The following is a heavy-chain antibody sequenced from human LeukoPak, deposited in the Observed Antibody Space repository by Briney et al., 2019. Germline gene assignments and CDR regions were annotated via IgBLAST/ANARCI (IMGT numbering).Heavy chain of an antibody. CDR3: ARSQWELLHGYYYYMDV. CDR1: GYTFTGYY. Sequence: ASVKVSCKASGYTFTGYYMHWVRQAPGQGLEWMGWINPNSGGTNYAQKFQGRVTMTRDTSISTAYMELSRLRSDDTAVYYCARSQWELLHGYYYYMDVWGKGTTVTVSS. D-gene: IGHD1-26*01. V-gene: IGHV1-2*02. CDR2: INPNSGGT. J-gene: IGHJ6*03.